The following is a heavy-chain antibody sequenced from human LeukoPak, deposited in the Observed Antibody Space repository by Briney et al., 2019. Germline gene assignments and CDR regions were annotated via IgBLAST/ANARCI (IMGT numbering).Heavy chain of an antibody. J-gene: IGHJ6*02. V-gene: IGHV1-18*01. CDR2: ISAYNVNT. CDR1: GYTFTSYG. Sequence: ASVKVSCKASGYTFTSYGISWVRQAPGQGLEWMGWISAYNVNTNYAQKLQGRVTMTTDRSTSSAYMELWSLRSDDTAVYYCARDRGYYYDSSGYYYPANYYYGRDVGGQGTRSPSP. CDR3: ARDRGYYYDSSGYYYPANYYYGRDV. D-gene: IGHD3-22*01.